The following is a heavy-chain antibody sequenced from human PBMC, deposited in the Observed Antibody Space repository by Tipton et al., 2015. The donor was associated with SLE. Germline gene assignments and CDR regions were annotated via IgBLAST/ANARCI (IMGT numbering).Heavy chain of an antibody. D-gene: IGHD3-10*01. Sequence: TLSLTYAVYGGSFSGYYWSWIRQPPGKGPEWIGEINHSGSTNYNPSLKSRVTISVDTSKNQFSLKLSSVTAADTAVYYCASSSLWFRELLWAFDIWGQGTMVTVSS. V-gene: IGHV4-34*01. J-gene: IGHJ3*02. CDR3: ASSSLWFRELLWAFDI. CDR1: GGSFSGYY. CDR2: INHSGST.